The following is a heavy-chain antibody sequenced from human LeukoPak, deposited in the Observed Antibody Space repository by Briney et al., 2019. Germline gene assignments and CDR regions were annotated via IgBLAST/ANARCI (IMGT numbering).Heavy chain of an antibody. CDR2: INPNSGGT. D-gene: IGHD3-3*01. V-gene: IGHV1-2*02. CDR3: ARTGDDFWSDLFDY. CDR1: GYTFTSYD. Sequence: ASVKVSCKASGYTFTSYDINWVRQAPGQGLEWMGWINPNSGGTNYAQKFQGRVTMTRDTSISTAYMELSRLRSDDTAVYYCARTGDDFWSDLFDYWGQGTLVTVSS. J-gene: IGHJ4*02.